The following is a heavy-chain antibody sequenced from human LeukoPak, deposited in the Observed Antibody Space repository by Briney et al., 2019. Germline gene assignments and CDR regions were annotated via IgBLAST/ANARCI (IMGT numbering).Heavy chain of an antibody. CDR3: ARVDCSSTSCYEFDY. J-gene: IGHJ4*02. V-gene: IGHV3-11*04. CDR1: GFTFSDYY. Sequence: GGSLRLSCAASGFTFSDYYMSWIRQAPGKGLEWVSYIRSSGSTIYYADSVKGRFTISRDNARNSLYLQMNSLRAEDTAVYYCARVDCSSTSCYEFDYWGQGTLVTVSS. CDR2: IRSSGSTI. D-gene: IGHD2-2*01.